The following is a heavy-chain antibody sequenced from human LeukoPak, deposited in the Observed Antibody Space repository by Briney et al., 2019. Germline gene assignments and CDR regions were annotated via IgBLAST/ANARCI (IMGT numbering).Heavy chain of an antibody. Sequence: SVKVSCKASGGTFSSYAISWVRQAPGQGLEWMGGIIPIFGTANYAQKFQGRVTITTDESTSTAYMELSSLRSEDTAVYYCASGYCTNGVCYPTYSYQPHDAFDIWGQGTMVTVSS. V-gene: IGHV1-69*05. D-gene: IGHD2-8*01. CDR1: GGTFSSYA. J-gene: IGHJ3*02. CDR3: ASGYCTNGVCYPTYSYQPHDAFDI. CDR2: IIPIFGTA.